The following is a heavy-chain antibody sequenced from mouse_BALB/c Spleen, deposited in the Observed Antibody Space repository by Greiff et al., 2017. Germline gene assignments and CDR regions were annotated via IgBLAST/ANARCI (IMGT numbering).Heavy chain of an antibody. V-gene: IGHV1-69*02. Sequence: QVQLQQPGAELVRPGASVKLSCKASGYTFTSYWINWVKQRPGQGLEWIGNIYPSDSYTNYNQKFKDKATLTVDKSSSTAYMQLSSPTSEDSAVYYCTLYGSSFDYWGQGTTLTVSS. CDR3: TLYGSSFDY. J-gene: IGHJ2*01. CDR2: IYPSDSYT. CDR1: GYTFTSYW. D-gene: IGHD1-1*01.